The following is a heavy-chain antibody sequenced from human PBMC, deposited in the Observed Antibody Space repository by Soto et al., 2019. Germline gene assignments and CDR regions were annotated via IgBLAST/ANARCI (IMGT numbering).Heavy chain of an antibody. CDR2: IYWDDDK. V-gene: IGHV2-5*02. CDR3: AHRYCSGGSCDNWFDP. Sequence: SGPTLVNPTQTLTLTCTFSGFSLSTSGVGVGWIRQPPGKALEWLALIYWDDDKRYSPSLKSRLTITKDTSKNQVVLTMTNMDPVDTATYYCAHRYCSGGSCDNWFDPWGQGTLVTVSS. CDR1: GFSLSTSGVG. J-gene: IGHJ5*02. D-gene: IGHD2-15*01.